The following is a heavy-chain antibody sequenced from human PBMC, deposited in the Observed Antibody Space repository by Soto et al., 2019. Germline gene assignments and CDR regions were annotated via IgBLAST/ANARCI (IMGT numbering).Heavy chain of an antibody. CDR3: ARGVAAHPPHYYGMDV. CDR1: GGTFSSYA. D-gene: IGHD6-6*01. Sequence: QVQLVQSGAEVKKPGSSVKVSCKASGGTFSSYAISWVRQAPGQGLEWMGGIIPIFGTANYAQKFQGRVTITADESTSTAYMELISLRSEDTALYYCARGVAAHPPHYYGMDVWGQGTTVTVSS. CDR2: IIPIFGTA. J-gene: IGHJ6*02. V-gene: IGHV1-69*12.